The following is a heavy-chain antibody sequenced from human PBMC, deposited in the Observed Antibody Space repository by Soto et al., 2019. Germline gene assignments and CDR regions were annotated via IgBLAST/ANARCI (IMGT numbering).Heavy chain of an antibody. CDR2: IVVGRGKT. CDR3: ATDICSGGSCYCFRY. CDR1: GFDFTISA. Sequence: SVKVSCKASGFDFTISAVQWVRLARGQRLEWIGWIVVGRGKTNYAQRFQGRVTMTEDTSTDTAYMELSSLRSEDTAVYYCATDICSGGSCYCFRYWGQGTLVTVSS. V-gene: IGHV1-58*01. J-gene: IGHJ4*02. D-gene: IGHD2-15*01.